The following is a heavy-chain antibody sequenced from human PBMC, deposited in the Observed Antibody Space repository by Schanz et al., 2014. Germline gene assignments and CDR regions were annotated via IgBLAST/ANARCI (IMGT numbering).Heavy chain of an antibody. CDR1: GFTFSSYA. CDR2: ISGGGGTT. V-gene: IGHV3-23*04. D-gene: IGHD1-26*01. CDR3: ARGGSGSHYRLDY. J-gene: IGHJ4*02. Sequence: EVQLVESGGGLIQPGGSLRLSCAASGFTFSSYAMSWVRQAPGKGLEWVSAISGGGGTTYYADSMKGRFTVSRDNAENALYLQMNSLRAEDTGLYFCARGGSGSHYRLDYWGQGTLVTVSS.